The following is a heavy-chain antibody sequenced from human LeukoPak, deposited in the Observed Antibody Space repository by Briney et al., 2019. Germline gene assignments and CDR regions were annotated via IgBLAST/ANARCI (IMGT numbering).Heavy chain of an antibody. Sequence: SETLSLTCTVSGGSISSYYWSWIRQPAGKGLEWIGRIYTSGSTNYNPSLKSRVTMSVDTSENQFSLKLSSVTAADTAVYYCAREQTCYDSSGYYYAYFDYWGQGTLVTVSS. CDR1: GGSISSYY. CDR3: AREQTCYDSSGYYYAYFDY. D-gene: IGHD3-22*01. V-gene: IGHV4-4*07. J-gene: IGHJ4*02. CDR2: IYTSGST.